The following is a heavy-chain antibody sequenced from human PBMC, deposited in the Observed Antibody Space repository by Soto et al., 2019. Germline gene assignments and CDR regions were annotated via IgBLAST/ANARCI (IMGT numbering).Heavy chain of an antibody. CDR1: GFTFSSYA. V-gene: IGHV3-23*01. CDR3: AKDSHDHPLYYFYMDV. Sequence: EVQLLESGGGLVQPGGSLRLSCAASGFTFSSYAMSWVRQAPGKGLEWVSAISGSGGSTYYADSVKGRFTISRDNSKNTLYLQMNSLRAEDTAVYYCAKDSHDHPLYYFYMDVWGKGTTVTVSS. J-gene: IGHJ6*03. CDR2: ISGSGGST. D-gene: IGHD1-1*01.